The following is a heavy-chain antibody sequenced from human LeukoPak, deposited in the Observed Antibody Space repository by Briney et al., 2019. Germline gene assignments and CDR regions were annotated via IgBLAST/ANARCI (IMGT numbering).Heavy chain of an antibody. CDR3: ARGPDIVATMEGDYYYYGMDV. CDR2: IYYSGST. CDR1: GGSISSSSYY. D-gene: IGHD5-12*01. V-gene: IGHV4-39*01. Sequence: SETLSLTCTVSGGSISSSSYYWGWIRQPPGKGLEWIGSIYYSGSTYYNPSLKSRVTISVDTSKNQFSLKLSSVTAADTAVYYCARGPDIVATMEGDYYYYGMDVWGQGTTVTVSS. J-gene: IGHJ6*02.